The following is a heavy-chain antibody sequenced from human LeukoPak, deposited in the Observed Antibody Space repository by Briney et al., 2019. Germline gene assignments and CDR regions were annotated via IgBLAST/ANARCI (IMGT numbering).Heavy chain of an antibody. CDR2: ISPSGSDI. V-gene: IGHV3-11*01. CDR1: GFIFSDYY. D-gene: IGHD3-22*01. J-gene: IGHJ4*02. Sequence: GSLRLSCAASGFIFSDYYMTWIRQAPGKGLEWVSYISPSGSDIYYADSVKGRFTISRDNGKNSVYLQMNSLRADDTAMYYCARAVRAGGDYWGQGTLVTVSS. CDR3: ARAVRAGGDY.